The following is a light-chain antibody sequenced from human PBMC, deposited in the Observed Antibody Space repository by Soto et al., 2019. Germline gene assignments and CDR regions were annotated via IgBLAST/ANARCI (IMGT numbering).Light chain of an antibody. Sequence: EIVLTQSPGTLSLSPVERATLSCRASQSVSSYLAWYQQKPGQAPRLLMYGASNRATGIPDRFSGSGSGTDFTLTISRLEPEDFAVYYCQQYGSSPTFGQGTRLEIK. CDR1: QSVSSY. CDR2: GAS. V-gene: IGKV3-20*01. J-gene: IGKJ5*01. CDR3: QQYGSSPT.